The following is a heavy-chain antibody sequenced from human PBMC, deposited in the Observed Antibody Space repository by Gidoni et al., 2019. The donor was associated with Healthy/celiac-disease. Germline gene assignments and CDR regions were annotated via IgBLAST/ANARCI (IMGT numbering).Heavy chain of an antibody. J-gene: IGHJ6*02. Sequence: EVQMVESGGVVVQPGGSLRLSCAASGFTFDDYAMPLVRQSPGKGREWVSLISWDVGSTYYADSVKGRFTIARDNSKNSLYLQMNSLRAEDTALYYCAKDMWPSSIAAYPYYYYCMDVWGQVTTVTVSS. CDR2: ISWDVGST. CDR1: GFTFDDYA. CDR3: AKDMWPSSIAAYPYYYYCMDV. V-gene: IGHV3-43D*04. D-gene: IGHD6-6*01.